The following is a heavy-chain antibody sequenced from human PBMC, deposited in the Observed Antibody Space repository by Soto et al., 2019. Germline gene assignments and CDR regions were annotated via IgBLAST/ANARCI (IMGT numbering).Heavy chain of an antibody. CDR1: GGSISNDNYF. D-gene: IGHD5-12*01. CDR3: AREVNKVAVSDAFDI. Sequence: QVQLQESGPGLVKPSQTLSLTCTVSGGSISNDNYFWSWIRQPPGKGLEWIGYIHYSGSAYYNPPLKSRVTLSVDTSKNQFSLNLSSVIVADTAVYYCAREVNKVAVSDAFDIWGQGAMVTVSS. CDR2: IHYSGSA. V-gene: IGHV4-30-4*01. J-gene: IGHJ3*02.